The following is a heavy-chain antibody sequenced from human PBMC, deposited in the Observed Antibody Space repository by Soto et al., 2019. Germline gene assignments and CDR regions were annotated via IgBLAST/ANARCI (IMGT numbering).Heavy chain of an antibody. V-gene: IGHV4-34*01. J-gene: IGHJ4*02. D-gene: IGHD3-10*01. CDR1: GGSFSGYY. CDR3: ARSKYGFDY. CDR2: INHSGST. Sequence: PSETLSLTCAVYGGSFSGYYWSWIRQPPGKGLEWIGEINHSGSTNYNPSLKSRVTISVDTSKNQFSLKLSSVTAADTAVYYCARSKYGFDYWGQGTLVTVSS.